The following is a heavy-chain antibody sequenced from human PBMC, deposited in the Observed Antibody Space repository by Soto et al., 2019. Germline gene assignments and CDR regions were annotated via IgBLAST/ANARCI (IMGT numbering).Heavy chain of an antibody. V-gene: IGHV4-4*02. CDR3: ARASSSSWYGGLGFDP. Sequence: PSETLSLTCAVSGGSISSSNWWSWVRQPPGKGLEWIGEIYHSGSTNYNPSLKSRVTISVDKSKNRFSLKLSSVTAADPAVYYCARASSSSWYGGLGFDPWGQGTLVTVSS. D-gene: IGHD6-13*01. J-gene: IGHJ5*02. CDR2: IYHSGST. CDR1: GGSISSSNW.